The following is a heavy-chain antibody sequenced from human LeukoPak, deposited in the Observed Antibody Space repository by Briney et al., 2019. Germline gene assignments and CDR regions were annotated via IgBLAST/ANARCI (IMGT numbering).Heavy chain of an antibody. J-gene: IGHJ6*03. D-gene: IGHD6-19*01. Sequence: GASVKVSCKASGGTFSSYAISWVRQAPGQGLEWMGRIIPILGIANYAQKFQGRVTITADKSTSTAYMELSSLRSEDTAVYYCARVRSVLTPGHASGWYELENYYYYMYVWGKGTTVTVSS. CDR3: ARVRSVLTPGHASGWYELENYYYYMYV. V-gene: IGHV1-69*04. CDR1: GGTFSSYA. CDR2: IIPILGIA.